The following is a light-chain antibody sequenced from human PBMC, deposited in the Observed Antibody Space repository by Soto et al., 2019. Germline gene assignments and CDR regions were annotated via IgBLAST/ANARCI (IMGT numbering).Light chain of an antibody. CDR2: DVS. V-gene: IGLV2-14*03. Sequence: QSALTQPASVSGSPGQSITISCTGTSSDVGGYNSVSWYQQHPDKAPQLKIFDVSNRPSGISDRFSGSKSGNTASLTISGLRVEDEVVYYCSSYTITTPPIFGGGPK. CDR1: SSDVGGYNS. J-gene: IGLJ2*01. CDR3: SSYTITTPPI.